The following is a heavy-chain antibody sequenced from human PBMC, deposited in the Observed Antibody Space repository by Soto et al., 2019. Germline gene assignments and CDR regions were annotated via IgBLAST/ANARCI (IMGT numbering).Heavy chain of an antibody. CDR2: IYHSGST. CDR1: GGSISSSNW. V-gene: IGHV4-4*02. Sequence: PSETLSLTRAVSGGSISSSNWWSWVRQPPGKGLEWIGEIYHSGSTNYNPSLKSRVTISVDKSKNQFSLKLSSVTAADTAVYYCARATMVRGVINWFDPWGQGTLVTV. D-gene: IGHD3-10*01. J-gene: IGHJ5*02. CDR3: ARATMVRGVINWFDP.